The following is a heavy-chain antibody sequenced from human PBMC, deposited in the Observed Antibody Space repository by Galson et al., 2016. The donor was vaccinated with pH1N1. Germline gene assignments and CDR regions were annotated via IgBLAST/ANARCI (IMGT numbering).Heavy chain of an antibody. D-gene: IGHD2-15*01. CDR3: VRGRYCSGGSCYSPTAEYLQH. CDR2: VNNDGSST. J-gene: IGHJ1*01. V-gene: IGHV3-74*01. CDR1: GFIFTNYW. Sequence: SLRLSCAASGFIFTNYWMHWVRQAPGRGLVWVARVNNDGSSTNYADSVKGRFTLSRDNAKNTVFLEMSSLRAEDTGAYYCVRGRYCSGGSCYSPTAEYLQHWGRCTLLTVSS.